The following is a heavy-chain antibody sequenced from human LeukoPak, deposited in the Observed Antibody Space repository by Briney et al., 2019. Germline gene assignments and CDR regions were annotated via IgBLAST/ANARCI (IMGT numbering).Heavy chain of an antibody. D-gene: IGHD2-21*01. CDR2: IRYDGSNK. J-gene: IGHJ4*02. CDR1: GFTFSSYG. V-gene: IGHV3-30*02. Sequence: GGSLRLSCAASGFTFSSYGMHWVRQAPGKGLEWVAFIRYDGSNKYYADSVKGRFTISRDNSKNTLYLQMNSLRAEDTAVYYCARTLAPPPDYWGQGTLVTVSS. CDR3: ARTLAPPPDY.